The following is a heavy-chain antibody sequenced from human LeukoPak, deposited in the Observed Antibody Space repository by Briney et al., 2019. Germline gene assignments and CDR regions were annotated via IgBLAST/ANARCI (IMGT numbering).Heavy chain of an antibody. CDR2: INPSGGST. D-gene: IGHD6-13*01. V-gene: IGHV1-46*01. J-gene: IGHJ5*02. CDR3: ARCYQYSSKLSWFDP. CDR1: GYTCTSYH. Sequence: ASVKVSCKASGYTCTSYHMHWVRQAPGQGLEWMGIINPSGGSTSYAQKFQGRVTMTRDTSTSTVYMELSSLRSEDTAVYYCARCYQYSSKLSWFDPWGQGTLVTVSS.